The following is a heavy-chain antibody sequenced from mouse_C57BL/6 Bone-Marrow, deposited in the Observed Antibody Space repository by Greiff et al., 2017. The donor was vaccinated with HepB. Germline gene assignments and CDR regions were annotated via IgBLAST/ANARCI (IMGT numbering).Heavy chain of an antibody. CDR2: ISDGGSYT. Sequence: EVKLVESGGGLVKPGGSLKLSCAASGFTFSSYAMSWVRQTPEKRLEWVATISDGGSYTYYPDNVKGRFTISRDNAKNNLYLQMSHLKSEDTAMYYCASDERVFINFDYWGQGTTLTVSS. CDR1: GFTFSSYA. CDR3: ASDERVFINFDY. J-gene: IGHJ2*01. D-gene: IGHD1-1*01. V-gene: IGHV5-4*03.